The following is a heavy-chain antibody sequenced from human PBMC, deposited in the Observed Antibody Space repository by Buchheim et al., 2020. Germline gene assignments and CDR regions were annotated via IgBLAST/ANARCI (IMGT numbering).Heavy chain of an antibody. CDR3: ARGGDIVVVPAANPEDYFDY. V-gene: IGHV3-33*01. CDR2: IWYDGSNK. CDR1: GFTFSSYG. D-gene: IGHD2-2*01. Sequence: QVQLVESGGGVVQPGRSLRLSCAASGFTFSSYGMHWVRQAPGKGLEWVAVIWYDGSNKYYADSVKGRFTISRDNSKNTLYLQMNSRRAEDTAVYYCARGGDIVVVPAANPEDYFDYWGQGTL. J-gene: IGHJ4*02.